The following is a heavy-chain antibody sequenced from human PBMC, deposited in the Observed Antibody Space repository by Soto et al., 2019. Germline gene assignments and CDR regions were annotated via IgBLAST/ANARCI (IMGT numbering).Heavy chain of an antibody. CDR2: ISYDENNK. V-gene: IGHV3-30*03. CDR1: GFTFRNYV. D-gene: IGHD4-17*01. Sequence: GGSLRLSCAASGFTFRNYVMHWVRQAPGKGLEWVAVISYDENNKYYADSVEGRFTFSRDNSKNPVFLQMNSLSFEDTAVYYCARGPSYSDSYFDHWGQGTLVTVSS. J-gene: IGHJ4*02. CDR3: ARGPSYSDSYFDH.